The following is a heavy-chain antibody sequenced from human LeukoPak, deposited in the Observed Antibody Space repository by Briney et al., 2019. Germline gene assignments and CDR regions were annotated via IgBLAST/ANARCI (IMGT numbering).Heavy chain of an antibody. CDR2: ISGSGGST. D-gene: IGHD5-18*01. Sequence: GGSLRLSCAASGFTFSSYAMSWVRQAPGKGLEWVSAISGSGGSTYYADSVKGRFTISRDNSKNTLYLQMNNLRAEDTAVYYCAKDMYSYGRRPFDYWGQGTLVTVSS. CDR3: AKDMYSYGRRPFDY. V-gene: IGHV3-23*01. CDR1: GFTFSSYA. J-gene: IGHJ4*02.